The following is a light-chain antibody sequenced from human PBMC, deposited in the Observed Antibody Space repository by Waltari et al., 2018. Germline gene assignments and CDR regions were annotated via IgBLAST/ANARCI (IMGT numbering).Light chain of an antibody. CDR3: QQSFSTPYT. CDR2: STS. Sequence: DIRMTQSPSSLSASLGDRVTITCRASQSISSYVNWYQQKPGKAPKLLMYSTSSLQSGVPSRVSGSGAGTDFTLTVSSLQPEDFATYYCQQSFSTPYTFGQGTKLEIK. J-gene: IGKJ2*01. V-gene: IGKV1-39*01. CDR1: QSISSY.